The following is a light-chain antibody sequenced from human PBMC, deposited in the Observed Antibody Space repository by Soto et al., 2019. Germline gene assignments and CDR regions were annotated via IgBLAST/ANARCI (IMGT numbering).Light chain of an antibody. V-gene: IGLV2-14*01. J-gene: IGLJ1*01. CDR3: SSYTSSSIGV. Sequence: QSALTQPASVSGSPGQSITISCTGTSSDVGGYNYVSWYQQHPGKVPKLMIYEVSNRPSGVSNRFSGSKSGNTASLTISGLQAEDEADYYCSSYTSSSIGVFGTGTKVTVL. CDR1: SSDVGGYNY. CDR2: EVS.